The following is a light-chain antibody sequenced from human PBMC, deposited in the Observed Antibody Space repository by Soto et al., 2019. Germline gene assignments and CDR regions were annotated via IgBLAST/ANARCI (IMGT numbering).Light chain of an antibody. J-gene: IGKJ1*01. CDR3: LQYNNWPRT. CDR2: GAS. V-gene: IGKV3-15*01. CDR1: QSVSSD. Sequence: DILMTQSPATLSVSPGERATLSCRASQSVSSDLTWLQQKPGQAPRLLIYGASTRATGVPGRFSGSGSGTEFTLTISSLQSEDFAVYYCLQYNNWPRTFGQGTKV.